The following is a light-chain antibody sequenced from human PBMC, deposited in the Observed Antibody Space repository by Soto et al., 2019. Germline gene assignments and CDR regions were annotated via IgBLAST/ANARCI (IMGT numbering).Light chain of an antibody. Sequence: QSSLTQPASLSGSPGQSITISCTGTSSDVGGYDTVCWYQQHPGKAPKVMIYGVTNRPSGVSDRFSGSKSGNTASLTISGLQAEDEADYYCSSFASSITYVFGTGTKVTVL. CDR1: SSDVGGYDT. CDR2: GVT. CDR3: SSFASSITYV. J-gene: IGLJ1*01. V-gene: IGLV2-14*01.